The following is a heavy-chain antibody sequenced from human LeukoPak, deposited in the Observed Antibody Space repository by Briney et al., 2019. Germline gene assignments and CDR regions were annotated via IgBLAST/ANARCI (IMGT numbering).Heavy chain of an antibody. Sequence: PGGSLRLSCTTSGFNFGAYALNWVRQAPGKGLEWVGFIAGKTLGGTTEYAASVKGRFTISRDDSKNTLYLQMNSLRAEDTAVYYCAKGGPYGDSFPFDYWGQGTLVTVSS. CDR3: AKGGPYGDSFPFDY. V-gene: IGHV3-49*04. CDR1: GFNFGAYA. J-gene: IGHJ4*02. D-gene: IGHD4-17*01. CDR2: IAGKTLGGTT.